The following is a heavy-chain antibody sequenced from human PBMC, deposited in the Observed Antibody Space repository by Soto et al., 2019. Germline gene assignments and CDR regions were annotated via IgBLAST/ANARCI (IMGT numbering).Heavy chain of an antibody. Sequence: SETLSLTCTVSGGSISSYYWSWIRQPAGKGLEWIGRIYTSGSTNYNPSLKSRVTMSVDTSKNQFSLKLSSVTAADTAVYYCAREATNGYYYYYGMDVWGQGTTGTVSS. J-gene: IGHJ6*02. CDR2: IYTSGST. V-gene: IGHV4-4*07. D-gene: IGHD5-12*01. CDR3: AREATNGYYYYYGMDV. CDR1: GGSISSYY.